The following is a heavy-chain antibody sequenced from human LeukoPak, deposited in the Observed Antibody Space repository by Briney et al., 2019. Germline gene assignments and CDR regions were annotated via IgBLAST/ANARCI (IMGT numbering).Heavy chain of an antibody. CDR3: ARQYSGND. CDR1: GGSISSGYY. D-gene: IGHD1-26*01. J-gene: IGHJ1*01. V-gene: IGHV4-38-2*02. CDR2: IYHSGST. Sequence: SETLSLTCTVSGGSISSGYYWGWIRQPPGKGLEWIGSIYHSGSTYYNPSLKSRVTISVDTSKNQFSLKLSSVTAADTAVYYCARQYSGNDWGQGTLVTVSS.